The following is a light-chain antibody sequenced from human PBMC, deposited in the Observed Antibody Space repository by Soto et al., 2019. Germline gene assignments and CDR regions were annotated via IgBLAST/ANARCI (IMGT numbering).Light chain of an antibody. CDR3: SSYVTQRRV. J-gene: IGLJ3*02. CDR1: YNL. CDR2: EVN. V-gene: IGLV2-23*02. Sequence: QSALTQPASVSGSPGQSITISCSGTYNLVSWYQQHPGKAPKLMIFEVNKRPSGVSYRFSGSKSGNTASLTISALQAEDEADYFCSSYVTQRRVFGGGTKLTVL.